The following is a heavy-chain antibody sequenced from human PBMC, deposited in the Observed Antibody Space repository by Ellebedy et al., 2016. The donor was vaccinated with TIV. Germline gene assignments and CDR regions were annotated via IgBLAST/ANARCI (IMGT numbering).Heavy chain of an antibody. V-gene: IGHV2-5*02. CDR2: IYWDDDK. CDR3: AHEAVAGPQGGAFDI. Sequence: SGPTLVXPTQTLTLTCTFSGFSLSTSGVGVGWIRQPPGKALEWLALIYWDDDKRYSPSLKSRLTITKDTSKNQVVLTMTNMDPVDTATHYCAHEAVAGPQGGAFDIWGQGTMVTVSS. D-gene: IGHD6-19*01. CDR1: GFSLSTSGVG. J-gene: IGHJ3*02.